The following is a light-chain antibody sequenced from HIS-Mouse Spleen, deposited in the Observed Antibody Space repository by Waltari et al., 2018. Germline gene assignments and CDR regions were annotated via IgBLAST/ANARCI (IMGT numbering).Light chain of an antibody. V-gene: IGLV3-1*01. Sequence: SYELTQPPSVSVSPGQTASITGSGDKLGDKYVCWYQQKPGQSPVLGIYQGSKRPSGIPQRFSGSNSGNTATLTISGTQAMDEADYYCQAWDSSYSVFGGGTKLTVL. J-gene: IGLJ2*01. CDR3: QAWDSSYSV. CDR2: QGS. CDR1: KLGDKY.